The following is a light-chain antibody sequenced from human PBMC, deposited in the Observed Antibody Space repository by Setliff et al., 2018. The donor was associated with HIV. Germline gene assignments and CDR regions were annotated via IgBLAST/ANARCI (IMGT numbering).Light chain of an antibody. V-gene: IGLV1-44*01. CDR1: SSNIGSNT. J-gene: IGLJ1*01. Sequence: LTQPPSASGTPGQRVTISCSGSSSNIGSNTVTWYQQLPGTAPKLLIYKNDQRPSGVPDRFSGSKSGTSASLAISGLQSGDEADYYCAAWDDSLHGSYVFGAGTKVTVL. CDR3: AAWDDSLHGSYV. CDR2: KND.